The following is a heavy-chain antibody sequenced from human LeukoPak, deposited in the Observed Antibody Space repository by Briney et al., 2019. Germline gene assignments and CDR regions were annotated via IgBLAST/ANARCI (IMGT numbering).Heavy chain of an antibody. J-gene: IGHJ4*02. CDR2: INHSGST. CDR1: GFIFTNYF. Sequence: GSLRLSCAASGFIFTNYFMSWVRQPPGKGLEWIGEINHSGSTNYNPSLKSRVTISVDTSKNQFSLKLSSVTAADTAVYYCARVMGYYDSSGYTYWGQGTLVTVSS. CDR3: ARVMGYYDSSGYTY. V-gene: IGHV4-34*01. D-gene: IGHD3-22*01.